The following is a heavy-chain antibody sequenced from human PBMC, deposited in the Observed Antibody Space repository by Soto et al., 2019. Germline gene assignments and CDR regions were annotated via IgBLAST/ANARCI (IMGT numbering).Heavy chain of an antibody. D-gene: IGHD6-13*01. V-gene: IGHV1-69*12. CDR1: GGTFSSYA. Sequence: QVQLVQSGAEVKKPGSSVKVSCKASGGTFSSYAISWVRQAPGQGLEWMGGINPMFGTAKYAQKFQGRVTITADESTSTAYMELSSLRSEDTAVYYCARDRCSSSCPNWFDPWGQGTLVTVSS. CDR3: ARDRCSSSCPNWFDP. CDR2: INPMFGTA. J-gene: IGHJ5*02.